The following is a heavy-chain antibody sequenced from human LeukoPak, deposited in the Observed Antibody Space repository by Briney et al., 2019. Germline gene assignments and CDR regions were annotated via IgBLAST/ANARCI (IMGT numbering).Heavy chain of an antibody. CDR2: ISSSGSAT. CDR1: AFTFSSYE. V-gene: IGHV3-48*03. CDR3: ARDSALAVAGRIYYYYAMDV. J-gene: IGHJ6*02. D-gene: IGHD6-19*01. Sequence: PGGSLRLSCAASAFTFSSYEMNWVRQAPGKGLEWVSYISSSGSATYYADSVKGRFTISRDNAKKSLYLQMNSLRAEDTAVYYCARDSALAVAGRIYYYYAMDVWGQGTTVTVSS.